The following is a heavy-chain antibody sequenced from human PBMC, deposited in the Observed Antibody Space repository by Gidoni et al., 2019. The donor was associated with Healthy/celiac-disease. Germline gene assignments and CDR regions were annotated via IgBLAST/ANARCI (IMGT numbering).Heavy chain of an antibody. J-gene: IGHJ4*02. CDR3: ARAHAPGLDY. V-gene: IGHV4-34*01. CDR1: GGSFSGYY. CDR2: INHRGST. Sequence: QVQLQQWGAGLLKPSETLSLTCAVYGGSFSGYYWSWIRQPPGKGLEWIVEINHRGSTNYNPYIKSRVTIAVDTSKNQFSLKLSSVTAADTAVYYCARAHAPGLDYWGQGTLVTVSS.